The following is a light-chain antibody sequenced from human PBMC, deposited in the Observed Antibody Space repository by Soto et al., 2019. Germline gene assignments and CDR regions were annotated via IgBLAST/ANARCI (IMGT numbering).Light chain of an antibody. J-gene: IGKJ1*01. CDR3: QQRSNWTPKWK. CDR1: QSVSSY. Sequence: EIVLTQSPATLSLSPGERATLSCRASQSVSSYLAWYQQKPGQAPRLLIYDASNRATGIPARFSGSGSGTDFTLTISSLEPEDFAVYYGQQRSNWTPKWKFCKGTKVDI. V-gene: IGKV3-11*01. CDR2: DAS.